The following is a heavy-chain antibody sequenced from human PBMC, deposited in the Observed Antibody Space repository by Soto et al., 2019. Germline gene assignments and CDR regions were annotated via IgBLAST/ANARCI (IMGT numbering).Heavy chain of an antibody. CDR3: AKDLRPYYYDSSPLDP. V-gene: IGHV3-23*01. CDR1: GFTFSSYA. CDR2: ISRSGDST. J-gene: IGHJ5*02. Sequence: PGGSLRLSCAASGFTFSSYAMSWVRQAPGKGLEWVSAISRSGDSTYYADSVKGRFTISRDIFKNTMYLQMNSLRAEDTAVYYCAKDLRPYYYDSSPLDPWGQGTLVTVSS. D-gene: IGHD3-22*01.